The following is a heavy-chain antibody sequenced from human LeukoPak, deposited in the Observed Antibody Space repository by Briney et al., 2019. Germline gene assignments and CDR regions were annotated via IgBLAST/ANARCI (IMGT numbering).Heavy chain of an antibody. CDR3: ARDRGYSYAKKSSEYYYMDV. CDR2: IIPIFGTT. V-gene: IGHV1-69*13. D-gene: IGHD5-18*01. CDR1: RGTFSNYA. Sequence: SVKVPCKASRGTFSNYAITWARQAPGQGLEWVGGIIPIFGTTTYAQKLQGRVRITADESTSTAYMELSSLRSEDTAVYYCARDRGYSYAKKSSEYYYMDVWGKGTTVTMSS. J-gene: IGHJ6*03.